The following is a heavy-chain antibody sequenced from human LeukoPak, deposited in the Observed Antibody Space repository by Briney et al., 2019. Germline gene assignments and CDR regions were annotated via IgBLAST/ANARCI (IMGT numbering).Heavy chain of an antibody. V-gene: IGHV4-4*02. Sequence: SETLSLTCAVSGGSITTTNWWSWVRHPPGKGLEWIGEDHLSGATNYNPSLESRVSMSIDKSKNHLSLEVTSVTAADTAIYYCTRESGAFSPFGFWGQGTPLTVSS. CDR1: GGSITTTNW. CDR2: DHLSGAT. J-gene: IGHJ4*02. CDR3: TRESGAFSPFGF. D-gene: IGHD1-26*01.